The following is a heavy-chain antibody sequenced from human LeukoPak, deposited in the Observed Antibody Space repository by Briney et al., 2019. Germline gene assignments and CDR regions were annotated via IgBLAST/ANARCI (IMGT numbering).Heavy chain of an antibody. Sequence: GGSLRLSCAASGLSFSSMNWVRQAPGKGLEWVSSISSAGGYIHYADSVKGRFTISRDNAKNSLYLQMNSLGVEDTAIYYCARDEGSDYYYYYMDVWGKGTTVTVSS. J-gene: IGHJ6*03. CDR3: ARDEGSDYYYYYMDV. CDR1: GLSFSS. V-gene: IGHV3-21*01. D-gene: IGHD6-19*01. CDR2: ISSAGGYI.